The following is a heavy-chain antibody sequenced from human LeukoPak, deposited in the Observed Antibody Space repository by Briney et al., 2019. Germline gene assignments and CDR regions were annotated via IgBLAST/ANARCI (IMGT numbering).Heavy chain of an antibody. CDR2: ISSSSSYI. CDR3: AKGTTREVYRNWFDP. J-gene: IGHJ5*02. D-gene: IGHD4-23*01. Sequence: GGSLRLSCAASGFTFSSYSMNWVRQAPGKGLEWVSSISSSSSYIYYADSVKGRFTISRDNAKDSLYLQMNSLRAEDTAVYYCAKGTTREVYRNWFDPWGQGTLVTVSS. CDR1: GFTFSSYS. V-gene: IGHV3-21*01.